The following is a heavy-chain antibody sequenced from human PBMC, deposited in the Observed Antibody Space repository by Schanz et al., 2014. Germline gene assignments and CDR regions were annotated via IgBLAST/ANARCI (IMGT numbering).Heavy chain of an antibody. CDR2: ISGSGGST. D-gene: IGHD6-13*01. J-gene: IGHJ1*01. CDR1: GFTFSSYA. V-gene: IGHV3-23*04. Sequence: EVQLVESGGGLVQPGGSLRLSCAASGFTFSSYAMSWVRQAPGKGLEWVSAISGSGGSTYYADSVKGRFTISRDNSKNTLYLQMNRLRAEDTAVYYCPKDLGGYSSSRIEYFQPWGQGTLVTVSS. CDR3: PKDLGGYSSSRIEYFQP.